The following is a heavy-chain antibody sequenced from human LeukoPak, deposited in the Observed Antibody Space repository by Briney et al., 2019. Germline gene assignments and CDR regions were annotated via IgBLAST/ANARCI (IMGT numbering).Heavy chain of an antibody. CDR1: GYSFSSYW. Sequence: GESLKISCKGSGYSFSSYWIAWVRQMPGKGLEWMGIIYPGDSDIRYSPSFQGQVTISPDKSISTAYLQWSSLKASDTAMYYCARQDGSALYYFDYWGQGTLVTVSS. D-gene: IGHD5-24*01. CDR3: ARQDGSALYYFDY. J-gene: IGHJ4*02. V-gene: IGHV5-51*01. CDR2: IYPGDSDI.